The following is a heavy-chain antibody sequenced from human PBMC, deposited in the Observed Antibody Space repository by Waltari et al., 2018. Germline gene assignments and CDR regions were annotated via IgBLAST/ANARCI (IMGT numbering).Heavy chain of an antibody. J-gene: IGHJ6*02. CDR3: ARGANVDLSRYGMDV. CDR2: VTKKVNSYTT. D-gene: IGHD2-8*01. V-gene: IGHV3-72*01. Sequence: RQYPGKGLEWVGRVTKKVNSYTTEYAASVKGRFTISRDDSKNSLYLQMNSLKTEDTAVYYCARGANVDLSRYGMDVWGQGTTVTVSS.